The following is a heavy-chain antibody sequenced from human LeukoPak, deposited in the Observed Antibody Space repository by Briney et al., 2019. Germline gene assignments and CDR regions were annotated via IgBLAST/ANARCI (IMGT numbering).Heavy chain of an antibody. J-gene: IGHJ4*02. V-gene: IGHV3-7*01. CDR3: ASRAIYFVY. CDR1: GFTFSAYW. Sequence: GGSLRLSCAASGFTFSAYWMSWVRQAPGKGLEWVASMKHDGNEKYYVDSVKGRFTISRDNAKNSLYLQMNSLRAEDTAVYYCASRAIYFVYWGQGILVIVSS. D-gene: IGHD3-3*01. CDR2: MKHDGNEK.